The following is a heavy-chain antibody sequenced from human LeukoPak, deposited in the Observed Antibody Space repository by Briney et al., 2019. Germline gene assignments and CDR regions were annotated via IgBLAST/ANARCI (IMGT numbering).Heavy chain of an antibody. D-gene: IGHD3-10*01. J-gene: IGHJ4*02. Sequence: RGALRLSCAASGFTFSSYAMSWGRQAPGKGREWVSAISGSGGSTYYADSVKGRFTISRHNSKNTLYLQMNSLRAEDTAVYYCAKDMKYYGSGSPYYFDYWGQGTLVTVSS. CDR2: ISGSGGST. V-gene: IGHV3-23*01. CDR3: AKDMKYYGSGSPYYFDY. CDR1: GFTFSSYA.